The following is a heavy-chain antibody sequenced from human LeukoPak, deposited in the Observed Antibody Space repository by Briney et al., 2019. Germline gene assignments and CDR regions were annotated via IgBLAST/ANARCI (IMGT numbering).Heavy chain of an antibody. CDR3: ARVDLGHFDY. Sequence: PSETPSLTCTVSGGSISNYYWTWIRQPPGKGLEWMGDIYYSGSTNYNPSLKSRVTISVATSKYQFSLKLRSVTAADTAIYYCARVDLGHFDYWGQGTLVTVSS. V-gene: IGHV4-59*01. CDR1: GGSISNYY. D-gene: IGHD3-16*01. J-gene: IGHJ4*02. CDR2: IYYSGST.